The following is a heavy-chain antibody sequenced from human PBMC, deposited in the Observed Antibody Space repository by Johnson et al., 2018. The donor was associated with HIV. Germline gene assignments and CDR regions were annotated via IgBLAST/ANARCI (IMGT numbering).Heavy chain of an antibody. Sequence: VQLVESGGGLVQPGRSLRLSCAASGFTFDDYAMHWVRQAPGKGLEWVSSISWNSGSIGYADSVKGRFTISRDNSKNTLYLQMNSLRAEDTAVYYCAREGGDAFDIWGQGTMVTVSS. D-gene: IGHD1-26*01. V-gene: IGHV3-9*01. CDR1: GFTFDDYA. J-gene: IGHJ3*02. CDR2: ISWNSGSI. CDR3: AREGGDAFDI.